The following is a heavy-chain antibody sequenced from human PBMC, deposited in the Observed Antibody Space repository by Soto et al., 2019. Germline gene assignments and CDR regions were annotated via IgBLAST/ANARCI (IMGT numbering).Heavy chain of an antibody. CDR3: ARDEGGSSGYYSSFDY. CDR2: INPSGGST. Sequence: ASVKVSCKASGYTFTSYYMHWVRQAPGQGLEWMGIINPSGGSTSYAQKFQGRVTMTRDTSTSTVYMELSSLRSEDTAVYYCARDEGGSSGYYSSFDYWGQGTLVTVSS. CDR1: GYTFTSYY. D-gene: IGHD3-22*01. V-gene: IGHV1-46*01. J-gene: IGHJ4*02.